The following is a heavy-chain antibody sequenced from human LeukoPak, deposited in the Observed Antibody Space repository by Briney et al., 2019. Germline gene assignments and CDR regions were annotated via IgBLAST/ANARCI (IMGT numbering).Heavy chain of an antibody. V-gene: IGHV1-2*02. Sequence: VASVKVSCKASGYPFTGYYMHWVRQAPGQGLEWMGWINANSGGTNYAQKFQGRVTMTRDTSISTAYMELSRLRSDDTAVYYCATTSRYDILTGYPYWGQGTLVTVSP. CDR2: INANSGGT. CDR1: GYPFTGYY. D-gene: IGHD3-9*01. J-gene: IGHJ4*02. CDR3: ATTSRYDILTGYPY.